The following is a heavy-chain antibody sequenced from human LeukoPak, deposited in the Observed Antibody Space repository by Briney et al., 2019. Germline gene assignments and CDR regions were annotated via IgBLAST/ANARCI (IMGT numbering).Heavy chain of an antibody. J-gene: IGHJ4*02. V-gene: IGHV1-69*13. CDR2: IIPIFGTA. CDR1: GGTFSSYA. CDR3: ATASYTDIAAAGFDY. D-gene: IGHD6-13*01. Sequence: EASVKVSCKASGGTFSSYAISWVRQAPGQGLEWMGGIIPIFGTANYAQKFQGRVTITADESTSTAYMELSSLRSEDTAVYYCATASYTDIAAAGFDYWGQGTLVTVSS.